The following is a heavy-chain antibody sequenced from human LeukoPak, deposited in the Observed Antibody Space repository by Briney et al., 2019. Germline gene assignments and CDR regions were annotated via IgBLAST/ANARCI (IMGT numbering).Heavy chain of an antibody. Sequence: PSETLSLTCTVSGGSISSSSYYWGWIRQPPGKGLEWIGSIYYSGSTNYNPSLKSRVTISVDTSKNQFSLKLSSVTAADTAVYYCAREGSRQWPVAFDIWGQGTMVTVSS. CDR1: GGSISSSSYY. J-gene: IGHJ3*02. CDR3: AREGSRQWPVAFDI. D-gene: IGHD6-19*01. V-gene: IGHV4-39*07. CDR2: IYYSGST.